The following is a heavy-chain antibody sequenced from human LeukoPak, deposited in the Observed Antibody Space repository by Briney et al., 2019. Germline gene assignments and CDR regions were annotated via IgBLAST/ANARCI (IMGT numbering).Heavy chain of an antibody. J-gene: IGHJ4*02. Sequence: SETLSLTCTVSGASIGGYYWSWIRQPPGKGLEWIGYIHYSGSTNDNPSLKSRVTMSIDTSKIQFSLRLRSVTAADTAVYYCARHPLSITAEYDFWGQGTLVTVSS. CDR2: IHYSGST. D-gene: IGHD6-13*01. CDR1: GASIGGYY. V-gene: IGHV4-59*08. CDR3: ARHPLSITAEYDF.